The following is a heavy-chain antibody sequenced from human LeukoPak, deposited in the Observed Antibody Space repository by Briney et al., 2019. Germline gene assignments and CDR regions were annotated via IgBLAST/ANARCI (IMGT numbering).Heavy chain of an antibody. V-gene: IGHV3-23*01. CDR1: GFTFSSYA. Sequence: GGSLRLSCAASGFTFSSYAMSWVRQTPGKGLEWVSAISGSGGSTYYADSVKGLFTISRDNSKNTLYLQMNSLRAEDTAVYYCAKNYDFWNGSPFDYWGQGTLVTVSS. CDR2: ISGSGGST. CDR3: AKNYDFWNGSPFDY. D-gene: IGHD3-3*01. J-gene: IGHJ4*02.